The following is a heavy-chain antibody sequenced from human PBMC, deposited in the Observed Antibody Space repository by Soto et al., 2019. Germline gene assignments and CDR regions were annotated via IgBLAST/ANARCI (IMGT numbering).Heavy chain of an antibody. CDR2: INHSGST. D-gene: IGHD3-10*01. J-gene: IGHJ5*02. V-gene: IGHV4-34*01. CDR1: GGSFSGYY. CDR3: ARQRRSLYGSGHNWFDP. Sequence: SETLSLTCAVYGGSFSGYYWSWIRQPPGKGLEWIGEINHSGSTNYNPSLKSRVTISVDTSKNQFSLKLSSVTAADTAVYCCARQRRSLYGSGHNWFDPWGQGTLVTV.